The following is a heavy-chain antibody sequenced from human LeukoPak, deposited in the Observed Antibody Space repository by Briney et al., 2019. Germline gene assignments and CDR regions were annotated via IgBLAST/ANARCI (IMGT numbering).Heavy chain of an antibody. CDR3: AREAEWELTAYYYYYYMDV. CDR2: IYTSGST. V-gene: IGHV4-4*07. D-gene: IGHD1-26*01. J-gene: IGHJ6*03. CDR1: GGSISSYY. Sequence: SETLSLTCTVSGGSISSYYWSWIRQPAGKGLEWIGRIYTSGSTNYNPSLKSRVTMSVDTSKNQFSLKLSSVTAADTAVYYCAREAEWELTAYYYYYYMDVWGKGTTVTVSS.